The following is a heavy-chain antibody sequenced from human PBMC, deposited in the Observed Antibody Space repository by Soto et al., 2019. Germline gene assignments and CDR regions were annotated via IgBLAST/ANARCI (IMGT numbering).Heavy chain of an antibody. CDR1: GFTFNNYW. CDR3: AREIIAVLGSLRWFDP. V-gene: IGHV3-74*03. Sequence: EVQLVESGGGFVQPGGSLRLSCVAAGFTFNNYWMLWVREVPGKGLMWVSRIGGDGSSPAYADSVEGRFTILRDNAKNTLYLQMNSLRIEDTAVYYCAREIIAVLGSLRWFDPWGQGTLVNVSS. CDR2: IGGDGSSP. D-gene: IGHD6-19*01. J-gene: IGHJ5*02.